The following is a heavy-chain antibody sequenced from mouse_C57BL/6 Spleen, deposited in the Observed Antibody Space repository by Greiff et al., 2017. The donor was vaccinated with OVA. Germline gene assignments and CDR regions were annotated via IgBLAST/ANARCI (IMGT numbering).Heavy chain of an antibody. CDR3: AREDWDYGFFDY. CDR2: ILPGGGST. J-gene: IGHJ2*01. Sequence: QVLLQQSGAELMKPGASVKLSCTATGYTFTGYWIAWVKQRPGHGLEWIGEILPGGGSTNYNEKFKGQATFTADTSSNTAYMQLSSLTTEDSAIYYCAREDWDYGFFDYWGQGTTLTVSS. D-gene: IGHD1-2*01. CDR1: GYTFTGYW. V-gene: IGHV1-9*01.